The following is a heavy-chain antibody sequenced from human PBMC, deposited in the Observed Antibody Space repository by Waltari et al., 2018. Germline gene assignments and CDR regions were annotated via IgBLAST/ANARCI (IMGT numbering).Heavy chain of an antibody. J-gene: IGHJ4*02. CDR2: IYQSGST. CDR3: ARHQVGGRDFEY. V-gene: IGHV4-38-2*01. D-gene: IGHD1-26*01. Sequence: QVQLHESGPGLVKSSETLSLTCAVSGYSISSGYYWGWIRQPRGKGLEWIGTIYQSGSTYYNPALKSRITISLDTSKNQFSLKLNSVTAADTAVYYCARHQVGGRDFEYWGQGTLVTVSS. CDR1: GYSISSGYY.